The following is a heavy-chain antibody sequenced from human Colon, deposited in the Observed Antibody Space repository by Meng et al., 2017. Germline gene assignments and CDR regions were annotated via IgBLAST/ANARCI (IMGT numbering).Heavy chain of an antibody. CDR2: INPNSGET. V-gene: IGHV1-8*01. Sequence: QVQLVQSGAEVKKPGASVRVSCKASGYTFTALDLNWVRQATGQGLEWMGWINPNSGETGYAQKFQGRFTMTRDTSISTFYMELSSLTSDDTAVYYCARGIWEGFDYWGQGALVTVSS. J-gene: IGHJ4*02. CDR1: GYTFTALD. D-gene: IGHD1-26*01. CDR3: ARGIWEGFDY.